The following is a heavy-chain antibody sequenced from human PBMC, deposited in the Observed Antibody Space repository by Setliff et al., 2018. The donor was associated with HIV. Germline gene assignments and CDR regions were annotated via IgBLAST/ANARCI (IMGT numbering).Heavy chain of an antibody. CDR3: ARAHLTGTTVGLADY. CDR2: IAVGRGNT. D-gene: IGHD1-7*01. Sequence: SVKVSCKASGFTFTDSAVQWVRQTRGQRLEWIGWIAVGRGNTNYAQQFQGRVTITRDMSTSTAYMELSSLRSEDTAVYYCARAHLTGTTVGLADYWGQGTLVTVSS. J-gene: IGHJ4*02. V-gene: IGHV1-58*01. CDR1: GFTFTDSA.